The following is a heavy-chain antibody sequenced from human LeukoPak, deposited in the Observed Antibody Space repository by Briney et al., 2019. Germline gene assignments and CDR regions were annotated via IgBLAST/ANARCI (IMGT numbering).Heavy chain of an antibody. V-gene: IGHV4-34*01. D-gene: IGHD6-19*01. CDR2: INHSGST. CDR1: GGSFSGYY. CDR3: ARLLFPGIAVAG. J-gene: IGHJ4*02. Sequence: SETLSLTCAVYGGSFSGYYWSWIRQPPGKGLEWIGKINHSGSTYYNPSLKSRVTISVDTSKNQFSLKLSSVTAADTAVYYCARLLFPGIAVAGWGQGTLVTVSS.